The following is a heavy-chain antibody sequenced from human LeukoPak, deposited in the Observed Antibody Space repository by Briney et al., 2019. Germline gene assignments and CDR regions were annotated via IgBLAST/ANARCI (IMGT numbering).Heavy chain of an antibody. CDR3: ARTRIVVVPAAKNWFDP. D-gene: IGHD2-2*01. CDR2: IYYSGST. Sequence: KPSETPSLTCTVSGGSISSYYWSWIRQPPGKGLGWVGYIYYSGSTYYNPSLKSRVTISVDTSKNQFSLKLSSVTAADTAVYYCARTRIVVVPAAKNWFDPWGQGTLVTVSS. CDR1: GGSISSYY. V-gene: IGHV4-59*06. J-gene: IGHJ5*02.